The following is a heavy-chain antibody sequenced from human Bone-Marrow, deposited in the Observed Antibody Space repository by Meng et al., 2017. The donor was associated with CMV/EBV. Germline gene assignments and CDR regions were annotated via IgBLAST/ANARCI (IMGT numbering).Heavy chain of an antibody. Sequence: GGSLRLSCAASGFTFGSFAMHWVRQAPGKGLEWVAVISYDVTNKYFANSVKGRFTISRDNSNSTLYLQMNSLSAEDTAVYYCARGELFCSGGSCYQHTAHWGQG. J-gene: IGHJ1*01. CDR2: ISYDVTNK. CDR1: GFTFGSFA. D-gene: IGHD2-15*01. V-gene: IGHV3-30*04. CDR3: ARGELFCSGGSCYQHTAH.